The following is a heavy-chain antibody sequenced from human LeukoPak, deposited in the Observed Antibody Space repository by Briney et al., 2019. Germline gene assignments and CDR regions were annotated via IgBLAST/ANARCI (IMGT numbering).Heavy chain of an antibody. CDR2: ISAYNGNT. Sequence: ASVKVSCKASGYTLLSYGISWVRQAPGQGLEWMGWISAYNGNTNYAQKLQGRVTMTTDTSTSTAYMELRSLRSDDTAVYYCARDEGGYDRSPFDYWGQGTLVTVSS. J-gene: IGHJ4*02. V-gene: IGHV1-18*01. D-gene: IGHD5-12*01. CDR1: GYTLLSYG. CDR3: ARDEGGYDRSPFDY.